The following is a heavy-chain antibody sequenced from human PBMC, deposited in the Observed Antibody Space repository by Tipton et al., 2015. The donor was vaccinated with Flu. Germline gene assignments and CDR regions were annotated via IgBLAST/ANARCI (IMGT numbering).Heavy chain of an antibody. CDR1: GGSIRSSTDF. CDR2: IYYTGST. V-gene: IGHV4-39*07. D-gene: IGHD2-21*02. J-gene: IGHJ6*04. Sequence: LRLSCTVSGGSIRSSTDFWAWIRQSPGKGLEWIGTIYYTGSTYYNVSLKSRVTISVDTPKNQFSLKLSSVTAADTAVYYCARDVGPQIKVTGGMDVWGKGTTVTVSS. CDR3: ARDVGPQIKVTGGMDV.